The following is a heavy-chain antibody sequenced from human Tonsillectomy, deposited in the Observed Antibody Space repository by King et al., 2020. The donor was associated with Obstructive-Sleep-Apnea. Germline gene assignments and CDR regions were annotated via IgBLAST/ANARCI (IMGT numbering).Heavy chain of an antibody. CDR1: GFTFSDHY. V-gene: IGHV3-72*01. D-gene: IGHD3-22*01. Sequence: VQLVQSGGGLVQPGGSLRLSCAASGFTFSDHYMDWVRQAPGKGLEWVGRSRNKANSYTTEYAASVKGRFTISRDDSKNSLFLQMKNLKTEDTAMYYCVKLSYYYDSSGYPDPDAFDVWGQGTMVTVSS. J-gene: IGHJ3*01. CDR3: VKLSYYYDSSGYPDPDAFDV. CDR2: SRNKANSYTT.